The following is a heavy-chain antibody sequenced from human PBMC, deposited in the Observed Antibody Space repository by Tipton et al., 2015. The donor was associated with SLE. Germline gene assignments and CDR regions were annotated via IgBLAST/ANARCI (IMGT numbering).Heavy chain of an antibody. D-gene: IGHD2-2*01. Sequence: LRLSCAVYGGSFSGYYWSWIRQPPGKGLEWIGEINHSGSTNYNPSLKSRVTISVDTSKNQFSLKLSSVTAADTVVYYCASPEGGYCSSTSCYAFDIWGQGTMVTVSS. CDR1: GGSFSGYY. CDR2: INHSGST. CDR3: ASPEGGYCSSTSCYAFDI. V-gene: IGHV4-34*01. J-gene: IGHJ3*02.